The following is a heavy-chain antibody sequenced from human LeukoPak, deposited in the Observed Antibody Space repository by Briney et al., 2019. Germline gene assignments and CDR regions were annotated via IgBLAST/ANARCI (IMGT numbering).Heavy chain of an antibody. D-gene: IGHD6-6*01. CDR1: GFTFSSYG. V-gene: IGHV3-30*02. CDR2: IRYDGSNK. J-gene: IGHJ4*02. CDR3: AKDLSSSIAARFFDY. Sequence: PGGSLRLSCAASGFTFSSYGMHWVRQAPGKGLEWVAFIRYDGSNKYYADSVKGRFTISRDNSKNTLYLQMNSLRAEDTAVYYCAKDLSSSIAARFFDYWGQGTLVTVSS.